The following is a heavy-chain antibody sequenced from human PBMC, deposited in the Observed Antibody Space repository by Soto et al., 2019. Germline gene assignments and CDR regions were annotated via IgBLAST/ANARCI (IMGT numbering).Heavy chain of an antibody. CDR1: GFSFSTYA. V-gene: IGHV3-23*01. Sequence: GGSLRLSCAASGFSFSTYAMNWVRQAPGKGLEWVSGVSGRGGSTYYADSVKGRFTISRDNSKNTLYLQMNSLRAEDTAEYYCAKDFGPPWGSGSIGPGHFDFWGQGTPAPVYS. D-gene: IGHD3-10*01. CDR3: AKDFGPPWGSGSIGPGHFDF. J-gene: IGHJ4*02. CDR2: VSGRGGST.